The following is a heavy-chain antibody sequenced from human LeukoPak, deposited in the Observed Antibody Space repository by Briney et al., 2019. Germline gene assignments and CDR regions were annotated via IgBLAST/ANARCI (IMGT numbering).Heavy chain of an antibody. Sequence: GGSLRLSCVASGFTVSTYWMSWVRQAPGKGLKWVANIKHDGSQKYYVDSVKGRFTISRDNAKNSLYLQLNSLRAEDTAVYYCARDGFVWASGIDYGWCGYWGRGTLVTVSS. D-gene: IGHD4-17*01. CDR3: ARDGFVWASGIDYGWCGY. CDR2: IKHDGSQK. CDR1: GFTVSTYW. V-gene: IGHV3-7*05. J-gene: IGHJ4*02.